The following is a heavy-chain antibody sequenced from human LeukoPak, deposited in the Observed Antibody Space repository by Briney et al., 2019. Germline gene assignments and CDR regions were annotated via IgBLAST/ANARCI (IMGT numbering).Heavy chain of an antibody. Sequence: PGGSLRLSCAAPGFTFSSYSMNWVRQAPGKGLEWVSSLSSSSSYIYYADSVKGRFTISRDNAKNSLYLQMNSLRAEDTAVYYCAKDKRYFYGNLDYWGQGTLVTVSS. D-gene: IGHD3-22*01. V-gene: IGHV3-21*01. J-gene: IGHJ4*02. CDR2: LSSSSSYI. CDR1: GFTFSSYS. CDR3: AKDKRYFYGNLDY.